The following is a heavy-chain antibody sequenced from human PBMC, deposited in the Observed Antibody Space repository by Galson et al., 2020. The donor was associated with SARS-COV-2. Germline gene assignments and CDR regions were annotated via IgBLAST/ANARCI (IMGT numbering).Heavy chain of an antibody. V-gene: IGHV3-23*01. D-gene: IGHD6-19*01. Sequence: GESLKISCAASGFTFSSYAMSWVRQAPGKGLEWVSAISGSGGSTYYADSVKGRFTISRDNSKNTLYLQMNSLRADDTAVYYCSRGGSSGDDAFDIWGQGTMVTVSA. J-gene: IGHJ3*02. CDR3: SRGGSSGDDAFDI. CDR1: GFTFSSYA. CDR2: ISGSGGST.